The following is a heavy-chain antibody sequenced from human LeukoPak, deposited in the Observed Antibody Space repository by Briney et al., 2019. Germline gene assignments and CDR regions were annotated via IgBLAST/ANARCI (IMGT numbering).Heavy chain of an antibody. J-gene: IGHJ4*02. Sequence: GRSLRLSCAASGFTFSSYGMHWVRQAPGKGLEWVAVISYDGSNKYYADSVKGRFTISRDNSKNTLYLQMNSLRAEDTAVYYCAKDPRDYYDSSGYYYRWFYFDYWGQGTLVTVSS. CDR3: AKDPRDYYDSSGYYYRWFYFDY. V-gene: IGHV3-30*18. CDR2: ISYDGSNK. D-gene: IGHD3-22*01. CDR1: GFTFSSYG.